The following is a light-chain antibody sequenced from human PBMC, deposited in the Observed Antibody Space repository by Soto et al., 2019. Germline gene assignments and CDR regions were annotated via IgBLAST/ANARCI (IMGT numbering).Light chain of an antibody. J-gene: IGKJ5*01. CDR3: QQYGSSPTT. CDR1: QSVSSSY. Sequence: EIVLTQSPGTLSLSPGERATLSCSASQSVSSSYVAWYQQKPGQPPRFLIYGASTRATGIPDRVSGSGSGTDFTLTISRLEPEDFAVYYCQQYGSSPTTFGQGTRLEIK. V-gene: IGKV3-20*01. CDR2: GAS.